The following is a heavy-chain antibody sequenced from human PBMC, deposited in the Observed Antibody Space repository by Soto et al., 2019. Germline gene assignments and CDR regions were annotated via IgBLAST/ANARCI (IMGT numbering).Heavy chain of an antibody. Sequence: EVQLVESGGGLIQPGGSLRLSCAVSGFTVSNNYMSWVRQAPGKGLEGVSVIYSGGYTAYGDSVKGRFTISRDNSKNTLYLQMKSRGADDPAVFFWGARAGGGGYWGQGTLVTVSS. CDR1: GFTVSNNY. CDR3: GARAGGGGY. V-gene: IGHV3-53*01. J-gene: IGHJ4*02. D-gene: IGHD3-10*01. CDR2: IYSGGYT.